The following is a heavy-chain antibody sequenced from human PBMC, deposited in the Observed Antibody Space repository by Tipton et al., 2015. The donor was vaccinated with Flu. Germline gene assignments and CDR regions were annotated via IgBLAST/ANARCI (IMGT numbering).Heavy chain of an antibody. Sequence: SLRLSCAASGFTFSNYWMHWVRQLPGEGLEWVSRMNPDGTIITYADSVKGRFTVSRGNAKSMLYLQMNSLRVEDTAMYFCTRNPLTPEGAWGQGTMVTVSS. V-gene: IGHV3-74*03. CDR2: MNPDGTII. CDR1: GFTFSNYW. J-gene: IGHJ5*02. CDR3: TRNPLTPEGA.